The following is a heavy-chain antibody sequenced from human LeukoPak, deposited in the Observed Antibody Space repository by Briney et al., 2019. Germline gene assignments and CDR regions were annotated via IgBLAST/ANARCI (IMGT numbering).Heavy chain of an antibody. Sequence: ASVKVSCKASGYTFTSYDINWLRQATGQGLEWMGWMNPNSGNTGYAQKFQGRVTMTRDTSMSTAYMELSSLRSEDTAVYYCARMSYYDRSRDNWFDPWGQGTLVTVSS. J-gene: IGHJ5*02. V-gene: IGHV1-8*01. CDR2: MNPNSGNT. CDR1: GYTFTSYD. D-gene: IGHD3-22*01. CDR3: ARMSYYDRSRDNWFDP.